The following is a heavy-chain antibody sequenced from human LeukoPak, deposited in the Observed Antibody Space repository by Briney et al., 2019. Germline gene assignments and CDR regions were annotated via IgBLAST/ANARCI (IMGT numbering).Heavy chain of an antibody. Sequence: PGRSLRLSCTGSGFTFGDYAMSWVRQAPGQGLEWVGFIRSKAYGGTTEYAAPVKGRFTISRDDSKSIAYLQMNSLKTEDTAVYYCTREGKWLPHYWGQGTLVTVSS. D-gene: IGHD5-12*01. CDR2: IRSKAYGGTT. V-gene: IGHV3-49*04. CDR3: TREGKWLPHY. J-gene: IGHJ4*02. CDR1: GFTFGDYA.